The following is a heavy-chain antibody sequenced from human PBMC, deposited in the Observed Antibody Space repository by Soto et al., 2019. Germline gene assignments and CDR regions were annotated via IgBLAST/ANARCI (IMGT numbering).Heavy chain of an antibody. J-gene: IGHJ4*02. V-gene: IGHV4-61*08. CDR3: ARERTGDPTFFEY. Sequence: PSETLSLTCTVSGGSVSSGDYYWSWIRQPPGKGLQWIGYVYYSGSTDYNPSLKSRVTISVDTSKNQFSLKLTSVTVADTAVYYCARERTGDPTFFEYWGQGTLVTVSS. D-gene: IGHD1-1*01. CDR1: GGSVSSGDYY. CDR2: VYYSGST.